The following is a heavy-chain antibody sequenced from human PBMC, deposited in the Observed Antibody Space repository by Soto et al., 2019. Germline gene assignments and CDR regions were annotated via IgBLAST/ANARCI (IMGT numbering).Heavy chain of an antibody. J-gene: IGHJ6*02. CDR1: GYTFSSYG. V-gene: IGHV1-18*01. CDR2: ISGYNGNT. D-gene: IGHD6-13*01. CDR3: AREGIGAYYYEGMDV. Sequence: QVQLEQSGAEVKKPGASVKVSCKASGYTFSSYGISWVRQAPGQGLEWMGWISGYNGNTNYELKFQDRVTMTTDTSTTTAYMELRSLRSDDTAVYYCAREGIGAYYYEGMDVWGQGTTVTVSS.